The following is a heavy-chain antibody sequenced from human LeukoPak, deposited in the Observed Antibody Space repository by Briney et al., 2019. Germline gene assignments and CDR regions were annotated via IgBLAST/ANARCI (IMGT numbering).Heavy chain of an antibody. CDR2: VSGSGAHT. CDR3: AKDGGGYYPYYYYYMDV. V-gene: IGHV3-23*01. J-gene: IGHJ6*03. D-gene: IGHD3-22*01. Sequence: GGSLRLSCAASGFTFSSYAMTWVRQAPGKGLQWVSAVSGSGAHTYYADSVKGRFTISRDNSKNTLYLQMNSLRAEDTAVYYCAKDGGGYYPYYYYYMDVWGKGTTVTISS. CDR1: GFTFSSYA.